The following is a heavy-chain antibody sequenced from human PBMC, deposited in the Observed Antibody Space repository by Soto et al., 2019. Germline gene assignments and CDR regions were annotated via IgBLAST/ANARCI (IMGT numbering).Heavy chain of an antibody. CDR3: ARVAVAGTGSDY. D-gene: IGHD6-19*01. CDR2: IIPIFGTA. J-gene: IGHJ4*02. CDR1: GGTFSSYA. Sequence: ASVKVSCKASGGTFSSYAISWVRQAPGQGLEWMGGIIPIFGTANYAQKFQGRVTITADESTSTAYMELSSLRSEDTAVYYCARVAVAGTGSDYWGQGTLVTVSS. V-gene: IGHV1-69*13.